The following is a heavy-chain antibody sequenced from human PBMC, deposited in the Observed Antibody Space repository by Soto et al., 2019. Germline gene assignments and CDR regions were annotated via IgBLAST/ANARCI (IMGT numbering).Heavy chain of an antibody. J-gene: IGHJ4*02. CDR1: VFTFSNYA. CDR2: ISDKGGST. CDR3: ARLPYSYVSLYFFDF. V-gene: IGHV3-23*01. D-gene: IGHD5-18*01. Sequence: PWWSLRLSCSASVFTFSNYAVSWVRQSPGRGLEWVASISDKGGSTKYADSVNGGFTISRDNSRNTLSLQMDTLRAEDTAVYYCARLPYSYVSLYFFDFWGQGSLVTVSS.